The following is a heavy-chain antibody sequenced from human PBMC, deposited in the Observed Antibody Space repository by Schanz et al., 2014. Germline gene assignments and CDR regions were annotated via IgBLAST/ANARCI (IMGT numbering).Heavy chain of an antibody. CDR2: IGTAGDT. J-gene: IGHJ4*02. CDR3: ARGTDWNLHY. CDR1: GFSIRNHD. D-gene: IGHD1-1*01. V-gene: IGHV3-13*04. Sequence: EQLVESGGGLVQPGGSLRLSCAASGFSIRNHDMHWVRQATGAGLEWVSAIGTAGDTFYLDSVKGRFTISRENAKNSLYLQMNSLRAGDTAVYYCARGTDWNLHYWGQGALVTVSS.